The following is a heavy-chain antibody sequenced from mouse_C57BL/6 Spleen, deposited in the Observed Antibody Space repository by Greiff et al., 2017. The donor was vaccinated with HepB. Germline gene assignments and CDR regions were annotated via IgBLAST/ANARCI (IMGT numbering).Heavy chain of an antibody. CDR3: AKMKSNYWYFDV. CDR1: GYTFTSYW. D-gene: IGHD1-3*01. J-gene: IGHJ1*03. Sequence: QVQLQQPGAELVKPGASVKMSCKASGYTFTSYWITWVKQRPGQGLEWIGDIYPGSGSTNYNEKFKSKATLTVDTSSSTAYMQLSSLTSEDSAVYYCAKMKSNYWYFDVWGTGTTVTVSS. V-gene: IGHV1-55*01. CDR2: IYPGSGST.